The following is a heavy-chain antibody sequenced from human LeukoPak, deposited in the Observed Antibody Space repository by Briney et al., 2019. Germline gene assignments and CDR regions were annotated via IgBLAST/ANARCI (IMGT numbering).Heavy chain of an antibody. CDR1: GFAFSTYG. J-gene: IGHJ4*02. Sequence: GGSLRFSCTASGFAFSTYGMNWVRQAPGKGLEWVSYISSSGSTIYYADSVKGRFTISRDNAKNSLYLQMNSLRAEDTAVYYCARDLTGVPFDYWGQGTLVTVSS. CDR3: ARDLTGVPFDY. D-gene: IGHD7-27*01. CDR2: ISSSGSTI. V-gene: IGHV3-48*04.